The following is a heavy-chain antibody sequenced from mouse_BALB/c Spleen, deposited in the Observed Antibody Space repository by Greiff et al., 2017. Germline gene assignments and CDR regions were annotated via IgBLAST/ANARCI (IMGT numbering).Heavy chain of an antibody. D-gene: IGHD1-1*01. CDR2: IDPETGGT. CDR3: TRELLRFYAMDY. Sequence: QVQLQQSGAELVRPGASVTLSCKASGYTFTDYEMHWVKQTPVHGLEWIGAIDPETGGTAYNQKFKGKATLTADKSSSTAYMELRSLTSEDSAVYYCTRELLRFYAMDYWGQGTSVTVSS. J-gene: IGHJ4*01. V-gene: IGHV1-15*01. CDR1: GYTFTDYE.